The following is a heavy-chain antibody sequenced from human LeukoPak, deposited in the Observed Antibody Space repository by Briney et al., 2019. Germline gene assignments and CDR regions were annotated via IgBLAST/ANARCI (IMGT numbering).Heavy chain of an antibody. CDR1: GGSISRYY. CDR2: IDDSGNT. J-gene: IGHJ3*02. D-gene: IGHD3-10*01. V-gene: IGHV4-59*01. CDR3: ARSDYHNSGSHTVFDAFDI. Sequence: SETLSLTCTVSGGSISRYYWSWIRRPPGKGLEWIGYIDDSGNTNYIPSLKSQVTISVDKSKNQFSLKLSFVTAADTAMYYCARSDYHNSGSHTVFDAFDIWGQGTRVTVSS.